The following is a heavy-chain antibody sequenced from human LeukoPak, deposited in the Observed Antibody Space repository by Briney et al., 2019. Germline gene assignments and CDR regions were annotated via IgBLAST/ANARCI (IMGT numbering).Heavy chain of an antibody. J-gene: IGHJ4*02. V-gene: IGHV4-39*01. CDR2: IYYSGRT. CDR3: ARLKSYCGGDCYPDQFHN. CDR1: GVSITSSDFY. Sequence: SETLSLTCTVSGVSITSSDFYWGWIRQPPGKGLEWIATIYYSGRTYYNPSLKTRITISVDTSKNQFSLKLLTVAAADTAVYYCARLKSYCGGDCYPDQFHNWGQGTLVTVSS. D-gene: IGHD2-21*02.